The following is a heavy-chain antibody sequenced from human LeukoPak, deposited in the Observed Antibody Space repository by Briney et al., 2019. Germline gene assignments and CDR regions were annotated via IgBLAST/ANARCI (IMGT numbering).Heavy chain of an antibody. CDR1: GFTFSSYA. V-gene: IGHV3-23*01. J-gene: IGHJ5*02. CDR3: AKNAGAWAGSDNNWFDP. CDR2: ISGGGGTT. Sequence: PGGSLRLSCAASGFTFSSYAMSWVRQAPGKGLEWVSAISGGGGTTYYADSVKGRFTISRDDSKNTLYLQMNSLRAEDTAVYYCAKNAGAWAGSDNNWFDPWGQGTLVTVSS. D-gene: IGHD3/OR15-3a*01.